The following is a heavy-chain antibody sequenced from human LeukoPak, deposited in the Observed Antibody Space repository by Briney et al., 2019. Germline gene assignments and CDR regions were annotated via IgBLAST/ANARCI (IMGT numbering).Heavy chain of an antibody. CDR3: AKDTRYYYDSSGHGDY. J-gene: IGHJ4*02. CDR2: ISGSGGST. V-gene: IGHV3-23*01. D-gene: IGHD3-22*01. Sequence: GGPLRLSCAASGFTFSSYAMSWVRQAPGKGLEWVSAISGSGGSTYYADSVKGRFTISRDNSKNTLYLQMNSLRAEDTAVYYCAKDTRYYYDSSGHGDYWGQGTLVTVSS. CDR1: GFTFSSYA.